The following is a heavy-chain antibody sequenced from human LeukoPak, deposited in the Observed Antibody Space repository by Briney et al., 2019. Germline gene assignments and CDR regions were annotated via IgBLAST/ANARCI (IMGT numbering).Heavy chain of an antibody. CDR2: INPNSGGT. CDR3: ARAAWFGEFLSYFDY. Sequence: ASVKVSCTASGYTFTGYYMHWVRQAPGQGLEWMGWINPNSGGTNYAQKFQGRVTMTRDTSISTAYMELSRLRSDDTAVYYCARAAWFGEFLSYFDYWGQGTLVTVSS. CDR1: GYTFTGYY. J-gene: IGHJ4*02. V-gene: IGHV1-2*02. D-gene: IGHD3-10*01.